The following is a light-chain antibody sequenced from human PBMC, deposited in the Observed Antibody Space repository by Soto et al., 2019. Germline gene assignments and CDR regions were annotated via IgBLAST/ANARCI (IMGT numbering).Light chain of an antibody. V-gene: IGKV3-11*01. CDR3: QQRSNWPLT. CDR2: DAS. CDR1: QSIRNY. J-gene: IGKJ3*01. Sequence: EIVLTQSPATLSLSPGERATLSCMASQSIRNYLAWYQQKPGQTPRLLIYDASNRAADIPARFSGNGSGTDFTLTISSLEPEDFAVYFCQQRSNWPLTFGPGTKVDI.